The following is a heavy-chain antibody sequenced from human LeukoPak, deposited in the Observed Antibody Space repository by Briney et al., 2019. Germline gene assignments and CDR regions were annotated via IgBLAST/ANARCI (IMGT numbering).Heavy chain of an antibody. D-gene: IGHD3-10*01. J-gene: IGHJ6*04. V-gene: IGHV1-69*01. Sequence: ASVKVSCKASGGTFSSYAISWVRQAPGQGLEWMGGIIPIFGTANYAQKFQGRVTITADESASTAYMELSSLRSEDTAVYYCASSAGITMVRGAYYYYGMDVWGKGTTVTVSS. CDR3: ASSAGITMVRGAYYYYGMDV. CDR1: GGTFSSYA. CDR2: IIPIFGTA.